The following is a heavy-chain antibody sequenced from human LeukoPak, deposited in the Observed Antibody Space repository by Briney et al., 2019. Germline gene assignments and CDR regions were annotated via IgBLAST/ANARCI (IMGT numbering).Heavy chain of an antibody. CDR3: ARGYYYDSSGYYPFDY. D-gene: IGHD3-22*01. CDR2: ISSSGSTT. Sequence: PGGSLRPSCAAAGFTFSDYYMSWIRQAPGKGLEWVSYISSSGSTTYYADSVTGRFTISRDNAKNSMYLQVNSLRAEDTAVYYCARGYYYDSSGYYPFDYWGQGTLVIVSS. V-gene: IGHV3-11*01. J-gene: IGHJ4*02. CDR1: GFTFSDYY.